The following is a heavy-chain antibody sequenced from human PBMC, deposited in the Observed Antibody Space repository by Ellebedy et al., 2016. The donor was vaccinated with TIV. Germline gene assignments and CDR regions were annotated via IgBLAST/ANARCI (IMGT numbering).Heavy chain of an antibody. CDR2: ISTSSSYI. CDR1: GFTFSSYS. J-gene: IGHJ4*02. D-gene: IGHD6-19*01. Sequence: GESLKISCAASGFTFSSYSMNWVRQAPGKGLEWVSSISTSSSYIYYADSVKGRFTISRDNAKNSLYLQMNSLRAEDTAVYFCGSTVAGTSGWGQGTLVTVSS. CDR3: GSTVAGTSG. V-gene: IGHV3-21*04.